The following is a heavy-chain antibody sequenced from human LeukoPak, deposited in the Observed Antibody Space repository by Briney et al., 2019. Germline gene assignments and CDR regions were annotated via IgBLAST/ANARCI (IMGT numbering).Heavy chain of an antibody. D-gene: IGHD5-18*01. CDR1: GFTFSSYG. CDR2: IRYDGSNK. Sequence: GGSLRLSCAASGFTFSSYGMHWVRQAPGKGLEWVAFIRYDGSNKYYADSVKGRFTISRDNAKNSLSLQMNSLRAEDTAVYYCARGDTVPLFRAYYYMDVWGKGTTVTVSS. V-gene: IGHV3-30*02. CDR3: ARGDTVPLFRAYYYMDV. J-gene: IGHJ6*03.